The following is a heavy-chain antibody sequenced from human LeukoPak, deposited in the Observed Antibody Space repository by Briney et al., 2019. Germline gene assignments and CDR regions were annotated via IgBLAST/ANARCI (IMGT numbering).Heavy chain of an antibody. CDR3: TTVINDFWSGYSGY. Sequence: PGGSLRLSCAASGFTFSNAWMSCVRQAPGKGREWGGRIKSKTDGGTTDYAAPVKGRFTISRDDSKNTLYLQMNSLKTEDTAVYYCTTVINDFWSGYSGYWGQGTLVTVSS. CDR1: GFTFSNAW. D-gene: IGHD3-3*01. CDR2: IKSKTDGGTT. V-gene: IGHV3-15*01. J-gene: IGHJ4*02.